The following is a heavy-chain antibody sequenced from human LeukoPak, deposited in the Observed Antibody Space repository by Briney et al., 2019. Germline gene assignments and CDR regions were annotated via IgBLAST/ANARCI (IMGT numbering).Heavy chain of an antibody. CDR3: ATLYSSGWYSTVGDY. D-gene: IGHD6-19*01. V-gene: IGHV1-18*01. J-gene: IGHJ4*02. Sequence: ASVKVSCKASNYTFTSYGISWVRQAPGQGLEWMAWINAYNGDTNYAQKFQGRVTLTTDTSTSTAYMELRSLRSDDTAVYYCATLYSSGWYSTVGDYWGQGTLVTVSS. CDR1: NYTFTSYG. CDR2: INAYNGDT.